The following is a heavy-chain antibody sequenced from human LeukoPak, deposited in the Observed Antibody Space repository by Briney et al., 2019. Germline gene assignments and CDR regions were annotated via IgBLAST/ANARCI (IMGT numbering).Heavy chain of an antibody. J-gene: IGHJ6*03. Sequence: ASVKVSCKASGYTFTSYDINWVRQATGQGLEWMGWMNPNSGNTGYAQKFQGRVTMTRNTSISTAYMELSSLRSEDTAVYYRARSKGGGSSYYYYMDVWGKGTTVTISS. CDR3: ARSKGGGSSYYYYMDV. V-gene: IGHV1-8*01. CDR1: GYTFTSYD. CDR2: MNPNSGNT. D-gene: IGHD1-26*01.